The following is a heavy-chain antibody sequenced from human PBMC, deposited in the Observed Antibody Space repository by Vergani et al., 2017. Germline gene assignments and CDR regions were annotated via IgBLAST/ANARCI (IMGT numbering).Heavy chain of an antibody. V-gene: IGHV3-30*18. CDR2: ISYDGSNK. J-gene: IGHJ6*03. CDR1: GFTFSSYG. Sequence: QVQLVESGGGVVQPGRSLRLSCAASGFTFSSYGMHWVRQAPGKGLEWVAVISYDGSNKYYADSVKGRFTISRDNSKNTLYLQMNSLRAEDTAVYYCAKGTGISYYYYYYMDVWGKGTTVTVS. CDR3: AKGTGISYYYYYYMDV. D-gene: IGHD7-27*01.